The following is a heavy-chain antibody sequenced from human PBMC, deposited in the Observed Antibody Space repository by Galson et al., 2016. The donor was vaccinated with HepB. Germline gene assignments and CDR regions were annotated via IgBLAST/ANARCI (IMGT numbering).Heavy chain of an antibody. J-gene: IGHJ4*02. V-gene: IGHV3-11*01. CDR3: AKMEIAAFVHPRLVDY. D-gene: IGHD2-15*01. CDR2: ISATGIRT. Sequence: SLRLSCAASGFTFTDYYMSWIRQAPGKGLEWLSYISATGIRTYYADSVRGRFTISRDNSKNTLYLQMNSLRAEDTAVYYCAKMEIAAFVHPRLVDYWGQGTLVTVSS. CDR1: GFTFTDYY.